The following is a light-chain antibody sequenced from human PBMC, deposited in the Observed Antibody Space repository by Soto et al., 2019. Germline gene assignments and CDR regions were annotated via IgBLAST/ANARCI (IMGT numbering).Light chain of an antibody. CDR2: GAS. V-gene: IGKV3-15*01. CDR3: QQYNIWPRT. Sequence: EIVMTQSPAALSVSPGERAARSCRASQTVSSDLAWYHQKPGQAPRLLIYGASTRATGIPARFSGSGSGTEFTLTINSLQSEDFAVYYCQQYNIWPRTFGQGTKVDI. CDR1: QTVSSD. J-gene: IGKJ1*01.